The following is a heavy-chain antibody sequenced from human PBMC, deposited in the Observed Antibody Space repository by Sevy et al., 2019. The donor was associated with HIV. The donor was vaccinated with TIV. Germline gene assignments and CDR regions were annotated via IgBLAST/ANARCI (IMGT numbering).Heavy chain of an antibody. CDR1: GFTFSSYA. CDR2: ISYDGSNK. D-gene: IGHD3-3*01. CDR3: ARALFGFLEWLGYYFDF. J-gene: IGHJ4*02. V-gene: IGHV3-30*04. Sequence: GGSLRLSCAASGFTFSSYAMHWVRQAPGKGLEWVAVISYDGSNKYYADSVKGRFTISRDNSKNTLYLQMNSLRAEDTAVYYCARALFGFLEWLGYYFDFWGQGTLVTVSS.